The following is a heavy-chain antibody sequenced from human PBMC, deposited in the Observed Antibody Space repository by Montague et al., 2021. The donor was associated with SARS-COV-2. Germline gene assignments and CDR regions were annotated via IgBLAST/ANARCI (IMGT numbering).Heavy chain of an antibody. CDR1: DGSVISTYPH. Sequence: SETLSLTCTVSDGSVISTYPHWHWVRQSPGRGLEWIGGYLFHIDTADYNASLRSRVTISVDTSKNLFSLKLTSVTAADTAVYYCTRGIDSYKTGYWGQGIQVTVSS. J-gene: IGHJ4*02. CDR2: LFHIDTA. V-gene: IGHV4-61*01. CDR3: TRGIDSYKTGY. D-gene: IGHD6-13*01.